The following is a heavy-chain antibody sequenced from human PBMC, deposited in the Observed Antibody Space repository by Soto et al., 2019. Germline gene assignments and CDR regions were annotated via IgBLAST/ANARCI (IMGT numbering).Heavy chain of an antibody. V-gene: IGHV4-38-2*01. Sequence: ETLSLTCAVSCYSISSGYYWVWILQPPGKGLEWIGSIYHSGSTYYNPSLKSRVTISVDTPKNQFSLKLSSVTAADSAVYYCARGWQWLDNWFEPWGQGTLVTVSS. J-gene: IGHJ5*02. CDR2: IYHSGST. CDR1: CYSISSGYY. D-gene: IGHD6-19*01. CDR3: ARGWQWLDNWFEP.